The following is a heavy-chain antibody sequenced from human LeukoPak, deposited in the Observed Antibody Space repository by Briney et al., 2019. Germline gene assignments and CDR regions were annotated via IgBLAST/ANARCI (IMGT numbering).Heavy chain of an antibody. CDR2: IKQDGSEK. D-gene: IGHD3-10*01. J-gene: IGHJ4*02. V-gene: IGHV3-7*01. CDR1: GFTFSSYW. CDR3: ASSPVLLWFGELTL. Sequence: GGSLRLSCAASGFTFSSYWMSWVRQAPGKGLEWVANIKQDGSEKYYVDSVKGRFTISRDNAKNSLYLQMNSLRAEDTAVYYCASSPVLLWFGELTLWGQGTLVTVSS.